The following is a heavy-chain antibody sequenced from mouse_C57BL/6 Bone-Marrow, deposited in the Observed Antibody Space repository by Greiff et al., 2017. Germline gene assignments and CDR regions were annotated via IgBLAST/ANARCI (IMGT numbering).Heavy chain of an antibody. CDR1: GFTFSNYW. Sequence: EVKVEESGGGLVQPGGSMKLSCVASGFTFSNYWMNWVRQSPEKGLEWVAQIRLKSDNYATHYAESVKGRFTISRDDSKSSVYLQMNNLRAEDTGIYYCTRGGTTVVHWYFDVWGTGTTVTVSS. V-gene: IGHV6-3*01. CDR3: TRGGTTVVHWYFDV. CDR2: IRLKSDNYAT. J-gene: IGHJ1*03. D-gene: IGHD1-1*01.